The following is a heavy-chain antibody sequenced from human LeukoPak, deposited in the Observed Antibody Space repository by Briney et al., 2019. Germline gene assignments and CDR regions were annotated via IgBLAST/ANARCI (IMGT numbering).Heavy chain of an antibody. Sequence: GGSLRLSCAASGFTFSSYSMNWVRQAPGKGLEWVSYISSSGSTIYYADSVKGRFTISRDNAMHSLYLQMNSLRDEDTAVYYCARNRSGSYLFDYWGQGTLVTVSS. CDR3: ARNRSGSYLFDY. J-gene: IGHJ4*02. D-gene: IGHD3-10*01. V-gene: IGHV3-48*02. CDR1: GFTFSSYS. CDR2: ISSSGSTI.